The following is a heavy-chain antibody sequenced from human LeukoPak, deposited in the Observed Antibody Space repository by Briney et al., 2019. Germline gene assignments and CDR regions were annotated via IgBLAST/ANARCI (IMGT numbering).Heavy chain of an antibody. Sequence: PSQTLSLTCTVSGGSISSGGYYWSWIRQPPGKGLEWIGYIYYSGSTNYNPSLKSRVTISVDTSKNQFSLKLSSVTAADTAVYYCARVLANWFDPWGQGTLVTVSS. J-gene: IGHJ5*02. CDR3: ARVLANWFDP. CDR1: GGSISSGGYY. D-gene: IGHD3-3*02. V-gene: IGHV4-61*08. CDR2: IYYSGST.